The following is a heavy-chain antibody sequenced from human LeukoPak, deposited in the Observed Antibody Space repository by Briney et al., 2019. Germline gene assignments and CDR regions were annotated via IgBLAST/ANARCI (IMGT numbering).Heavy chain of an antibody. V-gene: IGHV1-46*01. CDR2: INPIGGST. D-gene: IGHD1-26*01. CDR1: GYTFTGYY. CDR3: ARQSGIVGATHAFDI. J-gene: IGHJ3*02. Sequence: ASVKVSCKASGYTFTGYYMHWVRQAPGQGLEWMGIINPIGGSTSYAPKFQGRVTMTRDISTSPVYMELSSLRSEDTAVYYCARQSGIVGATHAFDIWGQGTMVTVSS.